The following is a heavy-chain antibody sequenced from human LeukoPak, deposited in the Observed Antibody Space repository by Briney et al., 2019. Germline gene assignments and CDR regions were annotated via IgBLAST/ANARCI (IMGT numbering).Heavy chain of an antibody. Sequence: SETLSLTCAVSGGSISSDNYYWSWIRQPPGKGLEWIGYIYHSGSTYCSPSLKSRVSISVDTSKNQFSLKLSSVTAADTAVYYCARGPYSSSWMDWGQGTLVTVSS. CDR3: ARGPYSSSWMD. V-gene: IGHV4-30-4*01. CDR1: GGSISSDNYY. CDR2: IYHSGST. J-gene: IGHJ4*02. D-gene: IGHD6-13*01.